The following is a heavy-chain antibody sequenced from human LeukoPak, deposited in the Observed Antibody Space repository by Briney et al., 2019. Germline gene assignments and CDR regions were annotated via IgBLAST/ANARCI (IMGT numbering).Heavy chain of an antibody. Sequence: PGGSLRLSRAASVFTFSSYAMSWVRQAPGKGLAWVSAISGSGGSTYYADSVKGRFTISRDNSKNTLYLQMNSLRAEDTAVYYCAKDADTAMVSWSDYWGQGTLVTVSS. CDR2: ISGSGGST. CDR3: AKDADTAMVSWSDY. J-gene: IGHJ4*02. D-gene: IGHD5-18*01. V-gene: IGHV3-23*01. CDR1: VFTFSSYA.